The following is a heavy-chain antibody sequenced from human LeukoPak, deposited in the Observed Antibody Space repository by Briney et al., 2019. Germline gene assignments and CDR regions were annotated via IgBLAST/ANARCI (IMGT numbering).Heavy chain of an antibody. Sequence: GGSLRLSCIASGFTFRDYHMNWIRQAPGKGLEWISYIGGSGGAIYYADSVKGRFTISRDNAKNSLYLQMNSLRGEDTAVYYCATSSSWPPGWDYWGQGTLVTVSS. V-gene: IGHV3-11*04. CDR1: GFTFRDYH. CDR3: ATSSSWPPGWDY. J-gene: IGHJ4*02. CDR2: IGGSGGAI. D-gene: IGHD6-13*01.